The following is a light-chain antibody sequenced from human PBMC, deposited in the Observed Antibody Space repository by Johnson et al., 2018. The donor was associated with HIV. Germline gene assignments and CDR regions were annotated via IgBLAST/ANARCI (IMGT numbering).Light chain of an antibody. CDR2: ENN. V-gene: IGLV1-51*02. J-gene: IGLJ1*01. CDR3: GTWDSSLSAGV. Sequence: QSVLTQPPSVSAAPGQKVTISCSGSSSNIGNNYVSWYQQLPGTAPKLLIYENNKRPSGIPDRFSGSKSGTSATLGITGLQTGEEADYYCGTWDSSLSAGVFGTGTKVTVL. CDR1: SSNIGNNY.